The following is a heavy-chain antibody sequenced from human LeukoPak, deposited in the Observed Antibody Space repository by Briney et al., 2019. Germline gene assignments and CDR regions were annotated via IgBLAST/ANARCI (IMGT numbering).Heavy chain of an antibody. V-gene: IGHV3-48*03. CDR1: GFTFSSYE. CDR3: ARRGASSGGLDY. J-gene: IGHJ4*02. Sequence: QSGGSLRLSCAASGFTFSSYEMNWVRQAPGKGLEWVSYISSSGSTIYYADSVKGRFTISRDNAKNSLYLQMKSLTAEDTAVYYCARRGASSGGLDYWGQGTLVTVSS. D-gene: IGHD6-19*01. CDR2: ISSSGSTI.